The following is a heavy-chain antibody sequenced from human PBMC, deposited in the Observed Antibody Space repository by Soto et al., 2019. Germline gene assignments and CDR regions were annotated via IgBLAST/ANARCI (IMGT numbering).Heavy chain of an antibody. J-gene: IGHJ6*02. CDR1: GGSISSGGYY. D-gene: IGHD3-10*01. CDR3: AREEALLWFGEAGRYYVMDV. V-gene: IGHV4-31*03. Sequence: QVQLQESGPGLVKPSQTLSLTCTVSGGSISSGGYYWSWIRQHPGKGLEGIGYIYYSGSTYYNPSLKSRVNISVDTSKNQFSLKLSSVTAADTAVYYCAREEALLWFGEAGRYYVMDVWGQGTTVTVSS. CDR2: IYYSGST.